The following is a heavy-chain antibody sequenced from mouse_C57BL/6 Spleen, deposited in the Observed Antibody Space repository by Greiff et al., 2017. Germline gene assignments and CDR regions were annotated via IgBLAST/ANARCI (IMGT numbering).Heavy chain of an antibody. J-gene: IGHJ1*03. V-gene: IGHV5-12*01. CDR3: ARPGYYGSRYFDV. CDR2: ISNGGGST. CDR1: GFTFSDYY. D-gene: IGHD1-1*01. Sequence: EVNVVESGGGLVQPGGSLKLSCAASGFTFSDYYMYWVRQTPEKRLEWVAYISNGGGSTYYPDTVKGRFTISRDNAKNTLYLQMSRLKSEDTAMYYCARPGYYGSRYFDVWGTGTTVTVSS.